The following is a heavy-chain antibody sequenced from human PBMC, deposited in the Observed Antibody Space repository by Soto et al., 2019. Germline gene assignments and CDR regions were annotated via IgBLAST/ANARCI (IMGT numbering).Heavy chain of an antibody. J-gene: IGHJ4*02. CDR2: INHSGST. CDR1: GGSFSGYY. V-gene: IGHV4-34*01. Sequence: QVQLQQWGAGLLKPSETLSLTCAVYGGSFSGYYWTWIRQPPGTGLEWIGEINHSGSTNYNPSLKSRVTISXXTAKNQFSLKLTSVTAAETAVYYCARDKITGLFDYWGQGTLVTVSS. D-gene: IGHD2-8*02. CDR3: ARDKITGLFDY.